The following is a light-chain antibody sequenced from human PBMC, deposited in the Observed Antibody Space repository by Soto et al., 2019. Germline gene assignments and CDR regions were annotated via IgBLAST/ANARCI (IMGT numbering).Light chain of an antibody. CDR2: AVR. Sequence: QSVLTQPHSASGSPGQSVTISCTGTNSDVGRYNSVSWYQQLPGKAPKIIISAVRQRPSGVPDRFSGSKSGNTASLTISGLQADDEADYFCFSYTANDNWVFGGGTK. J-gene: IGLJ3*02. V-gene: IGLV2-11*01. CDR1: NSDVGRYNS. CDR3: FSYTANDNWV.